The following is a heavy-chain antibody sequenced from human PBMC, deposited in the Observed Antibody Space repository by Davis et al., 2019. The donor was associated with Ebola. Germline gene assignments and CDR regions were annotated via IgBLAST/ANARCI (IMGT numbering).Heavy chain of an antibody. CDR1: GFTRSNYF. D-gene: IGHD3-16*01. Sequence: AGSLTLSCSASGFTRSNYFISWIRQAPGKVLVWVSSISSSSSYIYYADSVKGRFTISRDNAKNSLYLQMHSLRAADTAVYYCARGRRLGGDLWGLGTLVTVSS. J-gene: IGHJ4*02. CDR3: ARGRRLGGDL. V-gene: IGHV3-21*01. CDR2: ISSSSSYI.